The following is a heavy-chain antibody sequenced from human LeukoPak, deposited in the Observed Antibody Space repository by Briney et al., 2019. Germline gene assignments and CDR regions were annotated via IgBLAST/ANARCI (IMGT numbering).Heavy chain of an antibody. CDR1: GGSISTYY. CDR3: ARHICTGCSCYWFDP. CDR2: IYYSGST. J-gene: IGHJ5*02. D-gene: IGHD2-15*01. V-gene: IGHV4-59*08. Sequence: SETLSLTCTVSGGSISTYYWSWIRQPPGKGLEWIGYIYYSGSTNYNPSLKSRVTISVDTSKNQFSLKLSSVTAADTAVYYCARHICTGCSCYWFDPWGQGTLVTVSS.